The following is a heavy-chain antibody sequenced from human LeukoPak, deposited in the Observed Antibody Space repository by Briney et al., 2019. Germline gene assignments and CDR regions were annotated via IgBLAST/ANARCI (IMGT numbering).Heavy chain of an antibody. J-gene: IGHJ4*02. V-gene: IGHV4-38-2*02. D-gene: IGHD2-2*01. CDR1: DYYISSGHY. CDR3: ARDYCSSTSCYSDY. Sequence: SETLSLTCTVSDYYISSGHYWGWIRQPPGKGLEWIGNIHHAGSTYYNPSLKSRVTISVDTSKNQFSLKLSSVTAADTAVYYCARDYCSSTSCYSDYWGQGTLVTVSS. CDR2: IHHAGST.